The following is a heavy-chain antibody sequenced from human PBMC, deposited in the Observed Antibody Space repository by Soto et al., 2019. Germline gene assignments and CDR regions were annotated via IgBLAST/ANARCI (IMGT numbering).Heavy chain of an antibody. CDR3: ARSGQWLPYYYYGMDV. CDR1: GYTFTSYA. D-gene: IGHD6-19*01. Sequence: KGAVASVKVSCKASGYTFTSYAMHWVRLAPGQRLEWMGWTNAGNGNTKYSQKFPGRVTITRDTSASTDYMELSSLRSEDTAVYYCARSGQWLPYYYYGMDVWGQGTTVTVSS. J-gene: IGHJ6*02. V-gene: IGHV1-3*01. CDR2: TNAGNGNT.